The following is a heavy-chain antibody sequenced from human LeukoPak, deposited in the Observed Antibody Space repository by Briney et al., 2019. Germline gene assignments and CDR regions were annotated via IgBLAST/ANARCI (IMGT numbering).Heavy chain of an antibody. V-gene: IGHV1-24*01. J-gene: IGHJ1*01. CDR2: FGPEDGET. D-gene: IGHD2-15*01. CDR3: ATDGFSPCSGGSCYSQNFQH. Sequence: GASVKVSCKVSGYTLTELSMHWVRQGPGKGLEWMGGFGPEDGETIYAQKFHGRVTGTEATSTDAAYMELSSLRSEDPDVYYCATDGFSPCSGGSCYSQNFQHWGQGTLVTVSS. CDR1: GYTLTELS.